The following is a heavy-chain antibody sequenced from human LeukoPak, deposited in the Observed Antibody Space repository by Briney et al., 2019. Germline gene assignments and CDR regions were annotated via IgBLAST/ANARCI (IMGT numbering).Heavy chain of an antibody. V-gene: IGHV1-2*02. CDR2: INPNSGGT. CDR3: ARGVPYDYVWGSYWYY. D-gene: IGHD3-16*01. J-gene: IGHJ4*02. CDR1: GNTFTGYY. Sequence: ASVTVSFKASGNTFTGYYMHWVRQAPGQGLEWMGWINPNSGGTNYAQKFQGRVTMTRDTSISTAYMELSRLRSDDTAVYYCARGVPYDYVWGSYWYYWGQGTLVTVSS.